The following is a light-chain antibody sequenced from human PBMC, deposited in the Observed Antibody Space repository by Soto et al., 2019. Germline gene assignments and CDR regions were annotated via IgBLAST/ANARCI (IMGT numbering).Light chain of an antibody. CDR3: QQYNNWPLT. Sequence: EIVMTQSPATLSVSPGERATLSCRASQSVSGNLAWYQQKPGQAPRLLIYGASTWATGIPARFSGSGSGTEFTLTISSLQSEDFAVYYCQQYNNWPLTFGGGTNVENK. J-gene: IGKJ4*01. CDR2: GAS. V-gene: IGKV3-15*01. CDR1: QSVSGN.